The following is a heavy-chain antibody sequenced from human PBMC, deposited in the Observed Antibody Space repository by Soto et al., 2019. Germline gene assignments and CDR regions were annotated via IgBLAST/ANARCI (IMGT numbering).Heavy chain of an antibody. J-gene: IGHJ4*02. CDR3: TYSSPSLRYYFDY. V-gene: IGHV3-23*01. CDR1: GFTFSNYA. CDR2: ISGSGGNT. D-gene: IGHD6-13*01. Sequence: GGSLRLSCAASGFTFSNYAMNWVRQAPGEGLEWVSAISGSGGNTYYAHSVEGRFTISRDNSKNTVYLQMNSLRAEDAALYYCTYSSPSLRYYFDYWGQGTLVTVSS.